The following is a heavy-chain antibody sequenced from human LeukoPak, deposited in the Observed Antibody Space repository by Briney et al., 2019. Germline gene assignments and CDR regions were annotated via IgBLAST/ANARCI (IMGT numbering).Heavy chain of an antibody. J-gene: IGHJ5*02. CDR1: GFTFSSYG. V-gene: IGHV3-30*02. CDR3: AKGVFYFGGVTNGDWFDP. Sequence: GGSLRLSCAASGFTFSSYGMPWVRQAPGKGLEWVAFIRYDGSNKYYADSVKGRFTISRDKSKNTLYLQMNSLRAEDTAVYYCAKGVFYFGGVTNGDWFDPWGQGTLVTVSS. D-gene: IGHD3-16*01. CDR2: IRYDGSNK.